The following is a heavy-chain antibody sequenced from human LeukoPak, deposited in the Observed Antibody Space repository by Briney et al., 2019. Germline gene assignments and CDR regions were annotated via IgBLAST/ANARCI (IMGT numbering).Heavy chain of an antibody. V-gene: IGHV3-33*06. CDR1: GFTFSSYG. Sequence: QPGRSRRLSCAASGFTFSSYGMHWVRQAPGKGLEWVAVIWYDGSNKYYADSVKGRFTISRDNSKNTPYLQMNSLRAEDTAVYYCAKGYYDSSGYALYADAFDIWGQGTMVTVSS. CDR3: AKGYYDSSGYALYADAFDI. D-gene: IGHD3-22*01. CDR2: IWYDGSNK. J-gene: IGHJ3*02.